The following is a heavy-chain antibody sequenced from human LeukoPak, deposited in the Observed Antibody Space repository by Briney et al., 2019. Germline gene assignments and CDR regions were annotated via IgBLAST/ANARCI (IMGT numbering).Heavy chain of an antibody. CDR2: IRYDGSNK. CDR3: AKDLAAAGIFDY. Sequence: GGSLRLSCAASGFTFSSYGMHWVRQAPGKGLEWVAFIRYDGSNKYYADSVRGRFTISRDNSKNTLYLQMNSLRAEDTAVYYCAKDLAAAGIFDYWGQGTLVTVSS. V-gene: IGHV3-30*02. CDR1: GFTFSSYG. D-gene: IGHD6-13*01. J-gene: IGHJ4*02.